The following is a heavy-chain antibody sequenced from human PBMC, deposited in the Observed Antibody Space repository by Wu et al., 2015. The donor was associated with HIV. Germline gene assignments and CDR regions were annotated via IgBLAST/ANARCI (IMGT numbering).Heavy chain of an antibody. Sequence: QVQLVQSGAEVKKPGSSVKVSCTASGGTFSSFAISWVRQAPGQGLEWMGRIIPLFRTTNYAQEFQGRVTITAGESTSTAFMELSSLRSEDTAVYYCARGPYSYGSGSYYLDYWGQGTLVTVSS. V-gene: IGHV1-69*13. J-gene: IGHJ4*02. D-gene: IGHD3-10*01. CDR1: GGTFSSFA. CDR2: IIPLFRTT. CDR3: ARGPYSYGSGSYYLDY.